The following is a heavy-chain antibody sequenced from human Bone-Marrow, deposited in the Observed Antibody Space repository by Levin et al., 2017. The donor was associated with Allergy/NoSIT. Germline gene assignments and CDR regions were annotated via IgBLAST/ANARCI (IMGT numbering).Heavy chain of an antibody. CDR1: GFHFGDYA. J-gene: IGHJ5*02. V-gene: IGHV3-49*03. CDR3: ALGGAAAA. CDR2: IKSKRTGGST. D-gene: IGHD6-13*01. Sequence: GESLKISCTTSGFHFGDYAMSWFRQAPGEAPEWLGYIKSKRTGGSTKYAESLQDRLTISRDDSMGTAYLQLTSLKVEDTGVYYCALGGAAAAWGQGTQVTVSS.